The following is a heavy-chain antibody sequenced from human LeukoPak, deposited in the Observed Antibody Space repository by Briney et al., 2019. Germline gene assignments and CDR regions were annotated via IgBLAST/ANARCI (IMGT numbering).Heavy chain of an antibody. D-gene: IGHD7-27*01. Sequence: ASVKVSCKASGGTFSSYAISWVRQAPGQGLEWMGGIIPIFGTANYAQKFQGRVTITADESTSTAYMELSSLRSDDTAVYYCARDYRTGFDHWGQGTLVTVSS. CDR2: IIPIFGTA. V-gene: IGHV1-69*13. J-gene: IGHJ4*02. CDR3: ARDYRTGFDH. CDR1: GGTFSSYA.